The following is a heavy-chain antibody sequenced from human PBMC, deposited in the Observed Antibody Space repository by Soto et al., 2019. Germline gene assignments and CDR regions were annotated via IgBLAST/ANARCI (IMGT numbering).Heavy chain of an antibody. CDR1: GYSFTSYW. CDR2: IDPSDSYT. Sequence: GESLKISCKGSGYSFTSYWNSWVRQMPVHGLEWMGRIDPSDSYTNYSPSFQGHVTISADKSISTAYLQWSSLKASDTAMYYCARPNCSSTSCYMAYYYRMDVWGQGTTVTVSS. CDR3: ARPNCSSTSCYMAYYYRMDV. J-gene: IGHJ6*02. V-gene: IGHV5-10-1*01. D-gene: IGHD2-2*02.